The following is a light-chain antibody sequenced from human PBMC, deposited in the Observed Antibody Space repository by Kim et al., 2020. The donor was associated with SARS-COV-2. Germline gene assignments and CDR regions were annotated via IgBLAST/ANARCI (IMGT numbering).Light chain of an antibody. CDR2: NTS. CDR3: VLYMGSGIRV. CDR1: SGSVSTSHY. Sequence: QAVVTQEPSFSVSPGGTVTLTCGLNSGSVSTSHYPSWYHQSPGKAPRTLIYNTSTRSSGVPDRFSGSILGNKAALTITGAQADDESDYYCVLYMGSGIRVFGGGTQLTVL. V-gene: IGLV8-61*01. J-gene: IGLJ7*01.